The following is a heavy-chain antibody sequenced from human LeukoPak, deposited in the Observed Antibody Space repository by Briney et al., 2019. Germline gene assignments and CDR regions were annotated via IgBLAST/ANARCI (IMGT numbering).Heavy chain of an antibody. Sequence: PSETLSLTCTVSGGSISSYYWSWIRQPAGKGLEWIGYIYYSGSTYYNPSLKSRVTISVDTSKNQFSLKLSSVTAADTAVYYCARDPSSGGGFDYWGQGTLVTVSS. D-gene: IGHD6-19*01. J-gene: IGHJ4*02. CDR1: GGSISSYY. V-gene: IGHV4-59*01. CDR3: ARDPSSGGGFDY. CDR2: IYYSGST.